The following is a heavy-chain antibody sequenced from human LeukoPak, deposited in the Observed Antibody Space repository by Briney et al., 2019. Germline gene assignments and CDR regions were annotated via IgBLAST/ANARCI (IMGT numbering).Heavy chain of an antibody. CDR2: IYNSGST. CDR1: GFTVGYNY. V-gene: IGHV3-66*04. D-gene: IGHD1-14*01. J-gene: IGHJ4*02. Sequence: GGSLRLSCAASGFTVGYNYMTWVRQAPGKGLEWVAAIYNSGSTYYADSVKGRFTISKDNSKNTMYLQMNSLKGEDTAVYYCARRSNPPGRIDHWGQGTLVTVSS. CDR3: ARRSNPPGRIDH.